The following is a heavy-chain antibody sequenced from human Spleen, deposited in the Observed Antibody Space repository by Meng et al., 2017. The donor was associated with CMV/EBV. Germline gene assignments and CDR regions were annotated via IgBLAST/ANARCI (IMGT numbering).Heavy chain of an antibody. Sequence: SGPTLVKPTQSLTLTCPFSGFSLSTSGIRVSWIRQPPGKALEWLARIDWDDDKFYSTPLKTRLTISKDTSKNQVVLTMTNMDPVDTATYYCARTRIAAAGRTYYFDYWGQGTLVTVSS. CDR3: ARTRIAAAGRTYYFDY. V-gene: IGHV2-70D*14. J-gene: IGHJ4*02. CDR2: IDWDDDK. CDR1: GFSLSTSGIR. D-gene: IGHD6-13*01.